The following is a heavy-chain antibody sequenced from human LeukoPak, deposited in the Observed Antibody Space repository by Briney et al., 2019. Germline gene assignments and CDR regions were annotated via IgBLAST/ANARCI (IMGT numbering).Heavy chain of an antibody. Sequence: SETLSLTCAVYGESFRGVYWSWIRHRPGKGLEWIGENHHSGGTNYNPSLKSRVTISEDTSKSQFSLNLTSVTAADTAVYYCARGRTRYSSNFDSWVRGTLITVPS. CDR2: NHHSGGT. CDR3: ARGRTRYSSNFDS. J-gene: IGHJ4*02. D-gene: IGHD3-16*02. CDR1: GESFRGVY. V-gene: IGHV4-34*01.